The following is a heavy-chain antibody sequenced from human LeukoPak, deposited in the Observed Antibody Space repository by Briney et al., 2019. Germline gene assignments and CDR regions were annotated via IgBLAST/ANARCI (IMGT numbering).Heavy chain of an antibody. Sequence: PGESLKLSCAASGFTFSGSTIHWVRQASGKGLEWVGRIRSKPNSYATTYAASLKGRFIISRDDSKNTAYLRMSSLEIEDTAVYYCTGQAALVAAENWFDPWGQGTLVTVSS. CDR2: IRSKPNSYAT. CDR3: TGQAALVAAENWFDP. J-gene: IGHJ5*02. V-gene: IGHV3-73*01. CDR1: GFTFSGST. D-gene: IGHD2-15*01.